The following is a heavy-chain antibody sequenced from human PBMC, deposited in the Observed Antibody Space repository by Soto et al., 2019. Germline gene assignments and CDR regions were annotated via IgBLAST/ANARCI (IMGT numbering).Heavy chain of an antibody. Sequence: GSLRLSCAASGFTFSGSAIHWVRQASGKGLEWVARIRTKSNGYATTYAASVKGRFTISRDDSKNMAYLQMNGLKTEGTAMYYCSRVEYVTSSPIGWGQGTLVTVSS. V-gene: IGHV3-73*01. CDR2: IRTKSNGYAT. J-gene: IGHJ4*02. CDR1: GFTFSGSA. CDR3: SRVEYVTSSPIG. D-gene: IGHD6-6*01.